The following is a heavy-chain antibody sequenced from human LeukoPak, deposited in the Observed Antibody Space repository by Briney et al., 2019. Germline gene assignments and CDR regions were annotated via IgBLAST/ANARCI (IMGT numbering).Heavy chain of an antibody. D-gene: IGHD6-13*01. V-gene: IGHV5-51*01. CDR1: GYSFTNHW. J-gene: IGHJ4*02. CDR2: FFPGDSDT. Sequence: GESLKISCKGSGYSFTNHWIGWVRQMPGKGLEWMGIFFPGDSDTAYSPSFQGQVTISADKSISTAYLQWSSLKASDTAMYYCARRLGSSSFDYWGQGTLVTVSS. CDR3: ARRLGSSSFDY.